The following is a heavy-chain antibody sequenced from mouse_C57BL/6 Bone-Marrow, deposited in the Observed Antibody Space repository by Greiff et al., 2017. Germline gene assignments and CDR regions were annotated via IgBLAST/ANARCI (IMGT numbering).Heavy chain of an antibody. CDR2: IYPRSGNT. V-gene: IGHV1-81*01. CDR3: SSGSLRRGDY. D-gene: IGHD1-2*01. CDR1: GYTFTSYG. J-gene: IGHJ2*01. Sequence: QVQLQQSGAELARPGASVKLSCKASGYTFTSYGISWVKQRTGQGLEWIGEIYPRSGNTYYNEKFKGKATLTADKSSSTAYMELRSLTSEDSAVYFCSSGSLRRGDYWGQGTTLTVSS.